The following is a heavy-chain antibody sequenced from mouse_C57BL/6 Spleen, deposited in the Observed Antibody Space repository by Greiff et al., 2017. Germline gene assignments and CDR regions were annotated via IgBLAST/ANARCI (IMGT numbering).Heavy chain of an antibody. J-gene: IGHJ3*01. CDR1: GFNIKNTY. V-gene: IGHV14-3*01. D-gene: IGHD1-1*01. Sequence: VQLQQSVAELVRPGASVKLSCTASGFNIKNTYMHWVKQRPEQGLAWIGRIDPANGNTKYAPKFQGKATITADTSSNTAYQQLSSLPSEDTAIYYCARGDYYGISPPCAYWGQGTLVTVSA. CDR3: ARGDYYGISPPCAY. CDR2: IDPANGNT.